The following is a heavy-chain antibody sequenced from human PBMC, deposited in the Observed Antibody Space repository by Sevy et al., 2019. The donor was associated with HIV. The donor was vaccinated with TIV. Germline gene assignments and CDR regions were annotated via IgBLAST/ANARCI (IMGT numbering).Heavy chain of an antibody. J-gene: IGHJ4*03. Sequence: SETLSLTCSVSSGSIGNYYWYWIRQPPGTGLEWLGLIYYSGNTNYNPSLKSRVTMSIDTSKNQFSLGLSSLTAADTAVYYCARRAFLGGYFDSWGQGILVTVSS. V-gene: IGHV4-59*08. D-gene: IGHD3-16*01. CDR1: SGSIGNYY. CDR2: IYYSGNT. CDR3: ARRAFLGGYFDS.